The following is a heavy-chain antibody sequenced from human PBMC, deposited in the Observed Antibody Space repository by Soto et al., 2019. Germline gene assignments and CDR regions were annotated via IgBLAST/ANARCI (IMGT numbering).Heavy chain of an antibody. CDR1: EFTFSIFD. V-gene: IGHV3-23*01. CDR2: ISDSGDTT. CDR3: IKGGWLDY. J-gene: IGHJ4*02. Sequence: EVHLLESGGGLVQPGGSLRLSCAASEFTFSIFDMSWVHQAPGKGLEWVSIISDSGDTTYYAGSVRGRFTMSRDNSKNTVYLQMDSLRAEATAVYYCIKGGWLDYWVQGTLVTVYS. D-gene: IGHD5-12*01.